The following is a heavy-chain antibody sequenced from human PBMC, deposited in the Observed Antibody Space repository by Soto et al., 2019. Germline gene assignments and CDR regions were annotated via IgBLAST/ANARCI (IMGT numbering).Heavy chain of an antibody. CDR1: GGSITRGGYY. D-gene: IGHD1-26*01. Sequence: PSETLSLTCTVSGGSITRGGYYWSWIRQHPGKGLEWIGYIYNSGTTYYNPSLKSRVTISVDTSKNQFSLKLTSVTAADTAVYYCARHARPPGWELLVGDDAFDIWGQGTMVPSPQ. V-gene: IGHV4-31*03. J-gene: IGHJ3*02. CDR2: IYNSGTT. CDR3: ARHARPPGWELLVGDDAFDI.